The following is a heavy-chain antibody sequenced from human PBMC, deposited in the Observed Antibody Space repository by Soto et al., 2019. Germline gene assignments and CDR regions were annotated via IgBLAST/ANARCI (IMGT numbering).Heavy chain of an antibody. CDR2: INPSGGST. V-gene: IGHV1-46*01. D-gene: IGHD1-26*01. Sequence: ASVKVSCKASGYTFTSYYMHWVRQAPGQGLEWMGIINPSGGSTSYAQKFQGRVTMTRDTSTSTVYMELSSLRSEDTAVYYCAILGGSHPPYYYGMDVWGQGTTVTVS. J-gene: IGHJ6*02. CDR3: AILGGSHPPYYYGMDV. CDR1: GYTFTSYY.